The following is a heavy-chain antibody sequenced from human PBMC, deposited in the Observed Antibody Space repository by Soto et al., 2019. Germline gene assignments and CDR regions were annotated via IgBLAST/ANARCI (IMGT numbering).Heavy chain of an antibody. Sequence: GGSLRLSCAASGFTFSSYAMSWVRQAPGKGLEWVSAISGSGGSTYYADSVKGRFTISRDNSKDTLYLQMNSLRAEDTAVYYCAKGSSYGDYYFDYWGQGTLVTVSS. V-gene: IGHV3-23*01. CDR2: ISGSGGST. J-gene: IGHJ4*02. D-gene: IGHD4-17*01. CDR3: AKGSSYGDYYFDY. CDR1: GFTFSSYA.